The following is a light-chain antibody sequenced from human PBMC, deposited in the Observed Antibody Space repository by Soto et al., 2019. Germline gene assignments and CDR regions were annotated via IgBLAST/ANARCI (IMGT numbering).Light chain of an antibody. CDR2: GAS. Sequence: EIVMTQSPATLSVSPGERVTLSCRASQSVFTNLAWSQHKPGQAPRLLIYGASTRAPGLPARFSGSGSGTEFTLTISSLQSEYFALYYCQQYNNWPYTFGQGTKLEIK. CDR3: QQYNNWPYT. V-gene: IGKV3-15*01. J-gene: IGKJ2*01. CDR1: QSVFTN.